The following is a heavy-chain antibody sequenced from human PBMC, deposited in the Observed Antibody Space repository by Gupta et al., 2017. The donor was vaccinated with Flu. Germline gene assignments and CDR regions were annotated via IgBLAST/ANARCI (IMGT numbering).Heavy chain of an antibody. CDR3: AGGGNYGTFDI. CDR2: IYHSGDT. J-gene: IGHJ3*02. CDR1: GGPIDSYY. D-gene: IGHD1-26*01. Sequence: TCSVSGGPIDSYYWSWIRQPPGKGLEWVGYIYHSGDTNYKPSLKSRVTMSVYKSKKQFSLNLNSVTAADTAIYYCAGGGNYGTFDIWGQGT. V-gene: IGHV4-59*03.